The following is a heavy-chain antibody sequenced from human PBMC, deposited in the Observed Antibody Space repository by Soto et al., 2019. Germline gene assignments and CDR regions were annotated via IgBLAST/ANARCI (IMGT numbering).Heavy chain of an antibody. Sequence: QVQLQESGPGLVKPSETLSLTCTVSGGSITANYWSWIRQPPGKGLEWIGYIYYSGSTNYNPSLKSRVTISVDMHKTQSSLNLSSVIAADTAVYYCARGRHAVAGSLVDGGQRTLVTVSS. CDR2: IYYSGST. J-gene: IGHJ4*02. V-gene: IGHV4-59*01. CDR3: ARGRHAVAGSLVD. CDR1: GGSITANY. D-gene: IGHD1-26*01.